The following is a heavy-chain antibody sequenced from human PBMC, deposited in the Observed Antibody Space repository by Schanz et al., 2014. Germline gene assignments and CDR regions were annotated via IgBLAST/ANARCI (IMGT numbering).Heavy chain of an antibody. CDR3: AKTLGGAGLTLYFDH. Sequence: LVESGGGVVKPGRSLRLSCAASGFTFRSHGMHWVRQAPGKGLEWVSGISGSGGDTYYVDSVKGRFTVSRDNSENTLYLQMNSLRLEDTAIYYCAKTLGGAGLTLYFDHWGQGSLVTVSS. V-gene: IGHV3-23*04. CDR2: ISGSGGDT. CDR1: GFTFRSHG. D-gene: IGHD3-10*01. J-gene: IGHJ4*02.